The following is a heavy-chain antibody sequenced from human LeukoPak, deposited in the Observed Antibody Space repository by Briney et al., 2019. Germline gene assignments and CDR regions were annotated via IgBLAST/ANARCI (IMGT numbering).Heavy chain of an antibody. CDR1: GGSTNRYY. D-gene: IGHD3-22*01. V-gene: IGHV4-59*01. Sequence: PSETLSLTCTVSGGSTNRYYWSWIPQPPGKGLEWIGYMYYSGSTNYNPSLKSRVTISVDTSKNQFSLKLSSVTAADTAVYYCARGAPYYYDSSGYLFDYWGQGTLVTVSS. CDR2: MYYSGST. J-gene: IGHJ4*02. CDR3: ARGAPYYYDSSGYLFDY.